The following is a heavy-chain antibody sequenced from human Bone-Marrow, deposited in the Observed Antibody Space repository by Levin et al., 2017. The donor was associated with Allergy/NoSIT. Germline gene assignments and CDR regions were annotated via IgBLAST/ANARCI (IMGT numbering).Heavy chain of an antibody. J-gene: IGHJ4*02. Sequence: PTGGSLRLSCAASGFTFRHYGVTWVRQAPGKGLEWVSAISATGGDTYYSDSVKGRFTISRDNSQNMLYLQMNSLRAEDTAVYFCASTSGVWLLLSHWGRGILVTVSS. CDR2: ISATGGDT. V-gene: IGHV3-23*01. CDR3: ASTSGVWLLLSH. CDR1: GFTFRHYG. D-gene: IGHD3-22*01.